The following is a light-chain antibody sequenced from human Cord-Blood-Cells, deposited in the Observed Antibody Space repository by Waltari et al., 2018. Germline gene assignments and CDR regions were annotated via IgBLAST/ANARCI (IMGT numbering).Light chain of an antibody. CDR1: QSVSSSY. Sequence: EIVLTQSPGTLSLSPGERATLSCMASQSVSSSYLAWYQQKPGQAPRLLIYGASSRATGIPDRFSGSGSGTNFTLTISRLEPEDFAVYYCQQYGSSPPFGPGTKVDIK. V-gene: IGKV3-20*01. J-gene: IGKJ3*01. CDR2: GAS. CDR3: QQYGSSPP.